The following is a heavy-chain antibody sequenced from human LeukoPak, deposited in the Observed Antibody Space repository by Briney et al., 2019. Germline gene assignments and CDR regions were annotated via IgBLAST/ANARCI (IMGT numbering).Heavy chain of an antibody. CDR2: ISGSSSYN. V-gene: IGHV3-21*04. Sequence: PGGSLRLSCAASGFTFSSYSMNWVRQAPGKGLEWVSSISGSSSYNYYADSVKGRITISRDNAKNSLYLQMNSLRAEDTDVVYCAGDCSSTSCYDGWGQGTLVTASS. CDR1: GFTFSSYS. D-gene: IGHD2-2*01. CDR3: AGDCSSTSCYDG. J-gene: IGHJ4*02.